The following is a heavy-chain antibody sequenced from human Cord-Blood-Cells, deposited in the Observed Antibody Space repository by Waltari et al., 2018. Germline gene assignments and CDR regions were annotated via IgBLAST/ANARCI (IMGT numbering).Heavy chain of an antibody. CDR3: ARDVSSGSYFDY. CDR1: GFPFSSYG. D-gene: IGHD1-26*01. V-gene: IGHV3-33*01. Sequence: QVQLVESGGGVVQPGRSLRLSCAASGFPFSSYGMHWVRQAPGKGLEWVAVIWYDGSNKYYADSVKCRFTISRDNSKNTLYLQMNSLRAEDTAVYYCARDVSSGSYFDYWGQGTLVTVSS. J-gene: IGHJ4*02. CDR2: IWYDGSNK.